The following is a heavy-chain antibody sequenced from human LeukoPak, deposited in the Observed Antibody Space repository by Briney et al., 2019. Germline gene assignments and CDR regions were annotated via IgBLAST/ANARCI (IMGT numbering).Heavy chain of an antibody. CDR2: IYPGDSDT. CDR3: AGPSLYYYDSSGSVVFDI. V-gene: IGHV5-51*01. CDR1: GYSFTSYW. J-gene: IGHJ3*02. Sequence: GESLKISCKGSGYSFTSYWIGWVRQMPGKGLEWMGIIYPGDSDTRYSPSFQGQVTISADKSISTAYLQWSSLKASDTAMYYCAGPSLYYYDSSGSVVFDIWGQGTMVTVSS. D-gene: IGHD3-22*01.